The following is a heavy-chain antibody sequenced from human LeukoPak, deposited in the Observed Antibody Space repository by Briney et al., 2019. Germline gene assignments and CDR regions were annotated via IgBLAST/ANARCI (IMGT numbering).Heavy chain of an antibody. CDR3: ARQIPYSSSWPFDY. CDR1: GVSISSNC. D-gene: IGHD6-13*01. CDR2: MFHSGKT. J-gene: IGHJ4*02. V-gene: IGHV4-59*08. Sequence: PSETLSLTCTVSGVSISSNCWSWIRQSPGRGLEWIGYMFHSGKTNYNPSLKSRVTISIDTSTNHLSLKLSSVTAADTAVYYCARQIPYSSSWPFDYWGQGTLVTVSS.